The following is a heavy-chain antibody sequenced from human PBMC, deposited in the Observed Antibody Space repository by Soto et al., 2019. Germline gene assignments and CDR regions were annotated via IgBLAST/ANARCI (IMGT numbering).Heavy chain of an antibody. CDR2: ISGSGDKT. D-gene: IGHD6-19*01. J-gene: IGHJ4*02. V-gene: IGHV3-23*01. CDR3: AKERMGKTVAED. CDR1: GFTFRTYA. Sequence: EVQLLESGGGLVQPGGSLRLSCAASGFTFRTYAMSWVRQAPGKGLEWVSAISGSGDKTYYADSVRGLFTVSRDNAKNTLYLQMHSLRAEDTAIYYCAKERMGKTVAEDWGRGTLVTVSS.